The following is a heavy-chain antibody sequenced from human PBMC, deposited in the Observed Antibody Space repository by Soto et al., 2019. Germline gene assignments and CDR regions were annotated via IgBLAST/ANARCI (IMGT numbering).Heavy chain of an antibody. CDR2: TYYRSNWRH. V-gene: IGHV6-1*01. CDR3: ARGFSAGKGSPPDF. CDR1: GDSVSSNTAA. D-gene: IGHD6-13*01. J-gene: IGHJ4*02. Sequence: SETLSLTCAISGDSVSSNTAAWNWIRSSPSRGLEWLGRTYYRSNWRHDYAVSVKSRITVNPDTSKNHFSLQLNSVTPDDTAVYYCARGFSAGKGSPPDFWGQGSLVTVSS.